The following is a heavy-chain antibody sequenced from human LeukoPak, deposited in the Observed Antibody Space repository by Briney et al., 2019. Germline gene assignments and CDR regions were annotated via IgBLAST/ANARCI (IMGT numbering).Heavy chain of an antibody. J-gene: IGHJ6*03. D-gene: IGHD3-3*01. CDR3: ARGTHGGTIFGVVIIRGRYYYMDV. V-gene: IGHV4-34*01. CDR2: INHSGST. Sequence: SETLSLTCAVYGGSFSGYYWSWIRQPPGKGLEWIGEINHSGSTNYNPSLKSRVTISVDTSKNQFSLKLSSVTAADTAVYYCARGTHGGTIFGVVIIRGRYYYMDVWGKGTTVTVSS. CDR1: GGSFSGYY.